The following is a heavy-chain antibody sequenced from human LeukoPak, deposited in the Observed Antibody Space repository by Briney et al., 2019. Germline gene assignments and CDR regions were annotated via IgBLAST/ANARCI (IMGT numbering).Heavy chain of an antibody. CDR2: ISGSGGST. CDR3: ARSKSSSYMDV. D-gene: IGHD2-2*01. J-gene: IGHJ6*03. CDR1: GGSISSSK. Sequence: ETLSLTCAVAGGSISSSKWWSWVHQTPGKGLEWVSAISGSGGSTYYADSVKGRFTISRDNAKNTLYLQMNSLRAEDTAVYYCARSKSSSYMDVWGKGTTVTISS. V-gene: IGHV3-23*01.